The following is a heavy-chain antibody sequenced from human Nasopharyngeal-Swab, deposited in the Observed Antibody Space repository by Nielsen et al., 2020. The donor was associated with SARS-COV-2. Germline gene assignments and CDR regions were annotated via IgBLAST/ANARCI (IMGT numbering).Heavy chain of an antibody. J-gene: IGHJ6*02. D-gene: IGHD5/OR15-5a*01. V-gene: IGHV1-69*06. CDR2: IIPIFGTA. CDR3: ASTQAQDYYYGMDV. Sequence: WVRQAPGQGLEWMGGIIPIFGTANYAQKFQGRVTITADKSTSTAYMELSSLRSEDTAVYYCASTQAQDYYYGMDVWGQGTTVTVSS.